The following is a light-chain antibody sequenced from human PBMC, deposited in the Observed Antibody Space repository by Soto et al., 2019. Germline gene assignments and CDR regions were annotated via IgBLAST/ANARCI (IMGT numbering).Light chain of an antibody. V-gene: IGKV3-11*01. CDR1: QRVSRN. CDR3: QVRTNWSIA. J-gene: IGKJ5*01. Sequence: EIVMTQSPATLSVSPGERATLSCRASQRVSRNLAWYQQKPGQAPRLLIYGASNRATGIPARFSGTGSGTDFTLTINNLEPEDFAVYYCQVRTNWSIAFGRGTRLEIK. CDR2: GAS.